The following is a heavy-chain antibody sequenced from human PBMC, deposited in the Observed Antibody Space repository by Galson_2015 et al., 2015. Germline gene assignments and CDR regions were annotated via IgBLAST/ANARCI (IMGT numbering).Heavy chain of an antibody. CDR3: ARQDVLMVYADY. Sequence: SETLSLTCAVYGGSFSVYYWSWIRQPAGKGLVWIGEINHSGSTNYNPSLKSRVTISVDTSKNQFSLKLSSVTAADTAVYYCARQDVLMVYADYWGQGTLVTVSS. V-gene: IGHV4-34*01. CDR2: INHSGST. D-gene: IGHD2-8*01. CDR1: GGSFSVYY. J-gene: IGHJ4*02.